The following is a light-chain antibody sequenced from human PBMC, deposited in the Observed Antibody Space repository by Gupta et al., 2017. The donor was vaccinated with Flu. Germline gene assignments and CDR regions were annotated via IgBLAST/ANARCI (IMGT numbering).Light chain of an antibody. V-gene: IGKV3-15*01. J-gene: IGKJ1*01. CDR3: QQYNNWPLT. CDR2: DTS. Sequence: GERATRSCRASQSVSKNLAWYQQKPGQAPRLLIYDTSTRATGIPASFSGSGSGTEFTLTISGLQSEDFAVYYCQQYNNWPLTFGQGTKVEIK. CDR1: QSVSKN.